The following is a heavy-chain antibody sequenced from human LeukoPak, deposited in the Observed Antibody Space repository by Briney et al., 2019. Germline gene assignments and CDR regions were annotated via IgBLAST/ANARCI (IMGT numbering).Heavy chain of an antibody. CDR3: TSPWATSGWYRY. Sequence: HSGGSLRLSCAASGFTFSGSAMHWVRQASGKGLEWVGRIRSKANSYATAYAASVKGMFTISRDDSKNTAYLQMNSLKTEDTAVYYCTSPWATSGWYRYWGQGTLVTVSS. J-gene: IGHJ4*02. D-gene: IGHD6-19*01. CDR2: IRSKANSYAT. CDR1: GFTFSGSA. V-gene: IGHV3-73*01.